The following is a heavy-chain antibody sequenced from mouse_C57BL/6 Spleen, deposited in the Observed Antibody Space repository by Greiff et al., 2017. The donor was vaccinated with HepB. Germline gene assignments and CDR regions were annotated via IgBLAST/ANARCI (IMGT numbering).Heavy chain of an antibody. V-gene: IGHV1-76*01. CDR2: IYPGSGNT. CDR1: GYTFTDYY. CDR3: ARSGDGYFAD. Sequence: VQLQQSGAELVRPGASVKLSCKASGYTFTDYYINWVKQRPGQGLEWIARIYPGSGNTYYNEKFKGKATLTAEKSSSTAYMQLSSLTSEDSAVYFCARSGDGYFADWGQGTLVTVSA. D-gene: IGHD2-3*01. J-gene: IGHJ3*01.